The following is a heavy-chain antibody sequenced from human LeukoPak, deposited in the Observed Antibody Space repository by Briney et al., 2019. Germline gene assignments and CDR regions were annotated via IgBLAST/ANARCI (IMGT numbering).Heavy chain of an antibody. Sequence: GRSLRLSCAASGFTFSSYAMHWVRQAPGKGLEWVAVIWYDGSNKYYADSVKGRFTISRDNSKNTLYLQMNSLRAEDTAVYYCARDPPYYDILTGSLDYWGQGTLVTVSS. CDR1: GFTFSSYA. CDR3: ARDPPYYDILTGSLDY. D-gene: IGHD3-9*01. CDR2: IWYDGSNK. V-gene: IGHV3-33*08. J-gene: IGHJ4*02.